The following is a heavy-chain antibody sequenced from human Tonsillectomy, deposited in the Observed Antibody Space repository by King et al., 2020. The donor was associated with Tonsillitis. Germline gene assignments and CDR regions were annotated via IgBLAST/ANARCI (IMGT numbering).Heavy chain of an antibody. Sequence: QLQESGPGLVKPSETLSLTCTVSGGSISSSSYYWGWIRQPPGKGLEWIGSIYYSGSTYSNPSLKSRVTISVDTSKNQFSLKLSSVTAADTAVYYCARLGLVGDPRTYYYYGMDVWGQGTTVTVSS. J-gene: IGHJ6*02. CDR2: IYYSGST. D-gene: IGHD2-21*02. CDR1: GGSISSSSYY. V-gene: IGHV4-39*01. CDR3: ARLGLVGDPRTYYYYGMDV.